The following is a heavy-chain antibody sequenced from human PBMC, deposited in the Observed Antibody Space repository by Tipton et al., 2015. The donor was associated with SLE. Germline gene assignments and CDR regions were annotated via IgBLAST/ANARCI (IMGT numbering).Heavy chain of an antibody. Sequence: TLSLTCAVYGGSFSGYYWSWIRQPPGKGLEWIGEINHSGSTNYNPSLKSRVTISVDTSKNQFSLKLSSVTAADTAVYCCAGAAPGVQGVNDAFDIWGQGTMVTVSS. D-gene: IGHD3-10*01. CDR2: INHSGST. CDR1: GGSFSGYY. V-gene: IGHV4-34*01. J-gene: IGHJ3*02. CDR3: AGAAPGVQGVNDAFDI.